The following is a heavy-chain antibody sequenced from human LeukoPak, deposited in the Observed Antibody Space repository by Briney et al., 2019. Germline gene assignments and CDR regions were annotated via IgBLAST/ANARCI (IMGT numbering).Heavy chain of an antibody. V-gene: IGHV3-11*04. Sequence: GGSLRLSCAAPGFTFSDYYMSWNRQAPGKGLEWVSYISGPSSTIYYADSVKGRFTISRDNAKNSLYLQMNDLGAEDTAVYYCARSNYGDDNWGQGTLVTVSS. D-gene: IGHD4-17*01. CDR3: ARSNYGDDN. CDR1: GFTFSDYY. CDR2: ISGPSSTI. J-gene: IGHJ4*02.